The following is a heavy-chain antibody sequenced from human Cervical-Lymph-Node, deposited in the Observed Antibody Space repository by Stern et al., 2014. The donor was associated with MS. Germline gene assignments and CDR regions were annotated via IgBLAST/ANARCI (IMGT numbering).Heavy chain of an antibody. CDR2: IGTAGDT. D-gene: IGHD5-24*01. Sequence: EMQLVESGGGLVQPGGSLRLSCAASGFTFSSYDMHWVRQATGKGLEWVSAIGTAGDTYYPGSVKGRFTISRENAKNSLYLQMISLRAGDTAVYYCARDVGDGYFDYWGQGTLVTVSS. V-gene: IGHV3-13*01. CDR1: GFTFSSYD. CDR3: ARDVGDGYFDY. J-gene: IGHJ4*02.